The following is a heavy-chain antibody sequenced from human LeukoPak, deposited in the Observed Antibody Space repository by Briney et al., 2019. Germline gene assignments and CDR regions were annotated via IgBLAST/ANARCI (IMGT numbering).Heavy chain of an antibody. CDR3: AELGITMIGGV. Sequence: PGGSLRPSCAASGFTFVSFGMTGVGQAPGRGLEWVSSISSSSSYIYYADSVKGRFTISRDNAKNSLYLQMNSLRAEDTAVYYCAELGITMIGGVWGKGTTVTISS. CDR2: ISSSSSYI. J-gene: IGHJ6*04. D-gene: IGHD3-10*02. CDR1: GFTFVSFG. V-gene: IGHV3-21*01.